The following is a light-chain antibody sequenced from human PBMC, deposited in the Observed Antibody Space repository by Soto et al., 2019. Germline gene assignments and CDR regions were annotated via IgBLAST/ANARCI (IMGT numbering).Light chain of an antibody. CDR1: QSVSSN. Sequence: EIVMTQSPATLSVSPGERATLSCRASQSVSSNLAWYQQKPGQAPRLLIYGASTRATGIPARFSGSGSGTEFTLTISGRQSEDIAVYSCQQYNNWPPITFGQGKRLEIK. CDR2: GAS. CDR3: QQYNNWPPIT. V-gene: IGKV3-15*01. J-gene: IGKJ5*01.